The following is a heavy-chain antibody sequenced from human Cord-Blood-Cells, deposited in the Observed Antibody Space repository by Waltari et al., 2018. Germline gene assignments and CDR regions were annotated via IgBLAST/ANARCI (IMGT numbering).Heavy chain of an antibody. Sequence: EVQLVQSGAEVKKPGESLTLSCKGSGYSFTRYLSGWVRHAPGKGLEWMGIIYPGDSDTRYSPSFQGQVTISADKSISTAYLQWSSLKASDTAMYYCARQGCSSTSCYNGLDPWGQGTLVTVSS. CDR1: GYSFTRYL. CDR2: IYPGDSDT. CDR3: ARQGCSSTSCYNGLDP. V-gene: IGHV5-51*01. J-gene: IGHJ5*02. D-gene: IGHD2-2*01.